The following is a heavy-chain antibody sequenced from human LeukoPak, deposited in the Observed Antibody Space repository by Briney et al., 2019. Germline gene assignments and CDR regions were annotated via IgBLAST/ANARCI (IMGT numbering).Heavy chain of an antibody. Sequence: PSETLSLTCTVSGGSISSYYWSWIRQPAGKGLEWIGRIYTSGSTNYNPSLKSRVTMSVVTSKNQFSLKLSSVTAADTAVYYCARDGWNDSRGYPISFRAYYYYYYMDVWGKGTTVTVSS. V-gene: IGHV4-4*07. J-gene: IGHJ6*03. CDR1: GGSISSYY. CDR3: ARDGWNDSRGYPISFRAYYYYYYMDV. D-gene: IGHD3-22*01. CDR2: IYTSGST.